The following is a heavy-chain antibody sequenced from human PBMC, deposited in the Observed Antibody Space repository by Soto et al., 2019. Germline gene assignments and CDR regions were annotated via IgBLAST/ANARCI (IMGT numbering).Heavy chain of an antibody. Sequence: ALVMVSCTASGYTFTSYGISWVRQAPGQGLEWMGWISAYNGNTNYAQKLQGRVTMTTDTSTSTAYMELRSLRSDDTAVYYCAREGAGWFGFDYWGHGTLVTVSS. J-gene: IGHJ4*01. V-gene: IGHV1-18*04. D-gene: IGHD3-10*01. CDR1: GYTFTSYG. CDR2: ISAYNGNT. CDR3: AREGAGWFGFDY.